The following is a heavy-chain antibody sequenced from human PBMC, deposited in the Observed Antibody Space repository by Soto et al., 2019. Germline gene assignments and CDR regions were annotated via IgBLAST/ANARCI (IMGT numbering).Heavy chain of an antibody. D-gene: IGHD4-4*01. CDR2: LYYSGST. V-gene: IGHV4-59*01. CDR3: ARAYGSNCFDY. Sequence: PSETLSLTCTVAGGSISSYYWSWIRQPPGKGLEWIGYLYYSGSTNYNPSLRSRVTISIDTSKNQFSLKLSSVTAADTAVYYCARAYGSNCFDYLGRRNLITVSS. CDR1: GGSISSYY. J-gene: IGHJ4*02.